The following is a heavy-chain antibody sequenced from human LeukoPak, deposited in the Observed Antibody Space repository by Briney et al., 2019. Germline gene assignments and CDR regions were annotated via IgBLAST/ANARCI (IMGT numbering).Heavy chain of an antibody. D-gene: IGHD3-10*01. Sequence: GGSLRLSCAASGFTLSSYWMSWVRQAPGKGLEWVANIKEDGSEKYYVDSVKGRFTISRDNAKNSLYLHMNSLTAEDTAMYYCARDWVAGVPFDAFDIWGQETIVSVSS. V-gene: IGHV3-7*03. CDR1: GFTLSSYW. CDR2: IKEDGSEK. J-gene: IGHJ3*02. CDR3: ARDWVAGVPFDAFDI.